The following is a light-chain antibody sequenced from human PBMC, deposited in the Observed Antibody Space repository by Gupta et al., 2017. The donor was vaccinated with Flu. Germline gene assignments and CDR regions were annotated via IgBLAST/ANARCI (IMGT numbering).Light chain of an antibody. Sequence: PGQTAVSTGAGEVLAEAYGYWYRQKTGPGPVVYRVKDTKRASGIPDRVSGSASGTTVTFSISGVQPEDEAYYYCPKADGNYNLVFGGGTKMTVL. CDR2: KDT. V-gene: IGLV3-25*03. J-gene: IGLJ2*01. CDR1: VLAEAY. CDR3: PKADGNYNLV.